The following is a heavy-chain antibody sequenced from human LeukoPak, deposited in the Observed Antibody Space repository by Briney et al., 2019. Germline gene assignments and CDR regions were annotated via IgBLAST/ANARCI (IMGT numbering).Heavy chain of an antibody. CDR2: ISSSGSTI. J-gene: IGHJ4*02. Sequence: GGSLRLSCAASGFTFSSYNMNWVRQAPGKGLEWVSDISSSGSTIYFTDSVKGRFTISRDNAKNSLYLQMNSLRVEDTAVYYCARGGTGHSSSWYGYWGQGTLVTVSS. CDR3: ARGGTGHSSSWYGY. D-gene: IGHD6-13*01. V-gene: IGHV3-48*04. CDR1: GFTFSSYN.